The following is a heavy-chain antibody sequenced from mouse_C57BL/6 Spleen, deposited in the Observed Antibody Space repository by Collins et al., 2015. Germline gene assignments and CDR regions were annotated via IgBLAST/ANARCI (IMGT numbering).Heavy chain of an antibody. CDR2: ISSGGST. V-gene: IGHV5-6-5*01. J-gene: IGHJ2*01. CDR3: ARGGLLRLRSGYFDY. CDR1: GFTFSSYA. Sequence: EVKLVESGGGLVKPGGSLKLSCAASGFTFSSYAMSWVRQTPEKRLEWVASISSGGSTYYPDSVKGRFTISRDNARNILYLQMSSLRSEDTAMYYCARGGLLRLRSGYFDYWGQGTTLTVSS. D-gene: IGHD1-2*01.